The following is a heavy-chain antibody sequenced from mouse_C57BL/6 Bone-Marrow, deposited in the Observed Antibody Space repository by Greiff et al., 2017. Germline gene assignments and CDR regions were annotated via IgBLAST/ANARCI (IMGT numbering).Heavy chain of an antibody. CDR2: IDPETGGT. CDR1: GYTFTDYE. V-gene: IGHV1-15*01. J-gene: IGHJ3*01. CDR3: TRGVRTDAY. Sequence: QVQLQQSGAELVRPGASVTLSCKASGYTFTDYEMHWVKQTPVHGLAWIGAIDPETGGTAYNQKFKGKAILTADKSSSTAYMEIRSVTSEDYAVYYYTRGVRTDAYWGQGTLVTVAA. D-gene: IGHD2-14*01.